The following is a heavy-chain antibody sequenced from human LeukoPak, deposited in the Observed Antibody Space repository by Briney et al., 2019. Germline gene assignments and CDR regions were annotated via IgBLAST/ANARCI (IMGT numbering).Heavy chain of an antibody. CDR3: ATLSYYYGSGN. Sequence: SETLSLTCAVYGGSFSGYYWSWIRQPPGKGLEWIGEINHSGSTNYNPSLKSRVTISVDTSKDQFSLKLSSVTAADTAVYYCATLSYYYGSGNWGQGTQVTVSS. J-gene: IGHJ4*02. CDR1: GGSFSGYY. D-gene: IGHD3-10*01. V-gene: IGHV4-34*01. CDR2: INHSGST.